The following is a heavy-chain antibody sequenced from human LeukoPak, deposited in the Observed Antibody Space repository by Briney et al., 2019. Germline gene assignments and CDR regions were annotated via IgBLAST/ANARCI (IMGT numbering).Heavy chain of an antibody. CDR1: SGSINRSSYY. CDR3: ATDSSGYYIFDF. J-gene: IGHJ4*02. Sequence: SETQSLTCTVSSGSINRSSYYWGWIRQPPGRGLEWIGSLYYSGTTYYNPSLKSRVTMSVDTSKNQLSLNLTSVTAADTAVYYCATDSSGYYIFDFWGQGAQVTVSS. V-gene: IGHV4-39*01. CDR2: LYYSGTT. D-gene: IGHD3-22*01.